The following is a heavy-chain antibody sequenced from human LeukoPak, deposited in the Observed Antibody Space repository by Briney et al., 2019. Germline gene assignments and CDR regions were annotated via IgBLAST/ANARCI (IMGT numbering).Heavy chain of an antibody. J-gene: IGHJ6*03. CDR1: GGTFSSYA. D-gene: IGHD3-22*01. CDR2: IIPIFGTA. CDR3: ASHVDDSSGYRHGYYYYYMDV. V-gene: IGHV1-69*06. Sequence: GASVKVSCKASGGTFSSYAISWVRQAPGQGPEWMGGIIPIFGTANYAQKFQGRVTITADKSTSTAYMELSSLRSEDTAVYYCASHVDDSSGYRHGYYYYYMDVWGKGTTVTVSS.